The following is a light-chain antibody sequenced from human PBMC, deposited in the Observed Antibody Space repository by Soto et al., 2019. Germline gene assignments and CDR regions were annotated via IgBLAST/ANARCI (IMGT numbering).Light chain of an antibody. Sequence: EIVLTQSPATLSLSPGERATLSCRASQSVSSYLAWYQQRPGQAPRLLIYGASNRATGIPARFSGSGSGTDFTLTISSLEAEDFAVYYCQQRTDGPRTFGQGTRLEIK. V-gene: IGKV3-11*01. CDR2: GAS. J-gene: IGKJ5*01. CDR1: QSVSSY. CDR3: QQRTDGPRT.